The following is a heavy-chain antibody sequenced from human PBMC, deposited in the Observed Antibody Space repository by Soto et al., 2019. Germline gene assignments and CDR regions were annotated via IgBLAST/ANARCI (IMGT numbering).Heavy chain of an antibody. D-gene: IGHD3-22*01. CDR2: IYYSGST. J-gene: IGHJ4*02. Sequence: QLQLQESGPGLVKPSETLSLTCTVSGGSISSSSYYWGWIRQPPGKGLEWIGSIYYSGSTYYNPSLKSRVTISVDTSKNQFSLKLSSVTAADTAVYYCARQGASDCYDSSGYTYWGQGTLVTVSS. CDR1: GGSISSSSYY. CDR3: ARQGASDCYDSSGYTY. V-gene: IGHV4-39*01.